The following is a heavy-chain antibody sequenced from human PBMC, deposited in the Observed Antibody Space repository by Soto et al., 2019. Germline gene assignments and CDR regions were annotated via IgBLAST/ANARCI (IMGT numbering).Heavy chain of an antibody. V-gene: IGHV1-69*08. D-gene: IGHD3-10*01. J-gene: IGHJ4*02. CDR1: GGTFSSYT. Sequence: QVQLVQSGAEVKKPGSSVKISCKASGGTFSSYTISWVRQAPGQGLEWMRRIIPILGIANYAQKFQGRVTITADKSTSTVYMELSSLRSEDTAVYYCAREEYYYGSGAFFDYWGQGTLLTVSS. CDR2: IIPILGIA. CDR3: AREEYYYGSGAFFDY.